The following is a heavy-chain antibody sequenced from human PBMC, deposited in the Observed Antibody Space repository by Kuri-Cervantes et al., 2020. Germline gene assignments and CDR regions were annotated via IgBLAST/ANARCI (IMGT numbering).Heavy chain of an antibody. J-gene: IGHJ4*02. CDR1: GGSISSYY. D-gene: IGHD4-17*01. CDR3: AREPCYGDYRVCSFDY. V-gene: IGHV4-59*01. CDR2: IYYSGST. Sequence: ESLKISCAVSGGSISSYYWSWIRQPPGKGLEWIGYIYYSGSTNYNPSLKSRVTMSVDTSKNQFSLKLTSVTAADTAVYYCAREPCYGDYRVCSFDYWGQGILVTVSS.